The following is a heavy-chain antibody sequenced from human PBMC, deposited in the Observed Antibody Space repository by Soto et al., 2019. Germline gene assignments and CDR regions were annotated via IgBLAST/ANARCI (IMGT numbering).Heavy chain of an antibody. J-gene: IGHJ4*02. Sequence: QVQLVQSGAEGKKPGSSVKVSCKASGYTFTGYYMHWVRQAPGQGLEWMGWINPNSGGTNYTQKFQVRLTMTRDTSIGTGYMQLSRLRSHAMAVHFCARGPGIAPAHFDFWGQGPLVTVSS. CDR3: ARGPGIAPAHFDF. D-gene: IGHD6-13*01. CDR1: GYTFTGYY. CDR2: INPNSGGT. V-gene: IGHV1-2*02.